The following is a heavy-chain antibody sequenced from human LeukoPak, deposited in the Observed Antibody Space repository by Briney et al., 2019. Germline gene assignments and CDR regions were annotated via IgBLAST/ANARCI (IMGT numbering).Heavy chain of an antibody. D-gene: IGHD6-19*01. J-gene: IGHJ2*01. Sequence: GESLKISCKGSGYSFTNYWIGWVRQMPGKGLEWMGIIYPGDSDTRYSPSFQGQVTISADKSINTAYLHWSSLKASDTAMYYCARTSVTGTKYFDLWGRGTLVTVSS. CDR1: GYSFTNYW. V-gene: IGHV5-51*01. CDR3: ARTSVTGTKYFDL. CDR2: IYPGDSDT.